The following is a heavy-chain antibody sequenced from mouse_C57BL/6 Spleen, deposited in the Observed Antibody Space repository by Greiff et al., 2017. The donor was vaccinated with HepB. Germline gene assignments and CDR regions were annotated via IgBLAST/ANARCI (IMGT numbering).Heavy chain of an antibody. D-gene: IGHD1-1*01. CDR2: IDPSDSYT. J-gene: IGHJ1*03. Sequence: QVQLQQPGAELVMPGASVKLSCKASGYTFTSYWMHWVKQRPGQGLEWIGEIDPSDSYTNYNQKFKGKSTLTVDKSSSTAYMQLSSLTSEDSAVYSCASSIDYYGSWYFDVWGTGTTVTVSS. CDR3: ASSIDYYGSWYFDV. V-gene: IGHV1-69*01. CDR1: GYTFTSYW.